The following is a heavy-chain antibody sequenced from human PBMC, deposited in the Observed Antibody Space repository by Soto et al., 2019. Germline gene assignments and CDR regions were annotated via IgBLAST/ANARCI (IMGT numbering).Heavy chain of an antibody. D-gene: IGHD3-10*01. CDR2: IYDSGST. CDR3: ASTLDYYGSGSYLPFEY. J-gene: IGHJ4*02. Sequence: SEILSLTCTVSGGSISSGGYYWSWIRQHPGKGLEWIGYIYDSGSTYYNPSLKSRVTISVDTSKSQFSLKLSSVTAADTAVYYCASTLDYYGSGSYLPFEYWGQGTLVTVSS. CDR1: GGSISSGGYY. V-gene: IGHV4-30-4*08.